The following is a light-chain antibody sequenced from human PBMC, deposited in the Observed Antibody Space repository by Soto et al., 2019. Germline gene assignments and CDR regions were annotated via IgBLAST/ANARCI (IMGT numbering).Light chain of an antibody. CDR1: QGMSSY. V-gene: IGKV1-9*01. Sequence: DIQLTQSTSFLSASVGDRVTITCRASQGMSSYLAWYQQKPGKAPKLLIYAASTLQSGVPSRFSGSGSGTEFTLTISSLQPEDFATYYCQQLNSYPRYTFGQGTKLEIK. CDR2: AAS. J-gene: IGKJ2*01. CDR3: QQLNSYPRYT.